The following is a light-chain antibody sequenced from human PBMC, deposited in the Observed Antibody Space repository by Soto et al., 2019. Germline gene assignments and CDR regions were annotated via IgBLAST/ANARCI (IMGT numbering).Light chain of an antibody. Sequence: DIQMTQSPSSLSASVGDRVTITCRASQGISNYLAWYQQKPGKVPKLLIYAASSLQSGVPSRFSGSGSGTDFTLTISSLQPEDVATYYCQKYICALSITFGQGTRLEIK. CDR2: AAS. V-gene: IGKV1-27*01. J-gene: IGKJ5*01. CDR3: QKYICALSIT. CDR1: QGISNY.